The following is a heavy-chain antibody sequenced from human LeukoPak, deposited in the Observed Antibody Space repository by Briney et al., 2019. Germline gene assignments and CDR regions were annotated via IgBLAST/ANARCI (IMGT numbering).Heavy chain of an antibody. D-gene: IGHD3-16*01. Sequence: PGGSLRLSCAASGFTFSSYGMHWVRQAPGKGLEWVAVISYDGSNKYYADSVKGRFTISRDNSKNTLYLQMNSLRAEDTAVYYCARDMDKLGDYYGMDVWGQGTTVIVSS. CDR1: GFTFSSYG. J-gene: IGHJ6*02. V-gene: IGHV3-30*03. CDR3: ARDMDKLGDYYGMDV. CDR2: ISYDGSNK.